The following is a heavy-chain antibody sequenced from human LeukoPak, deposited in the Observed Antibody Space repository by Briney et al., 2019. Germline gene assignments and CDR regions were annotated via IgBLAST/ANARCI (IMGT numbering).Heavy chain of an antibody. J-gene: IGHJ6*03. CDR1: GGSFIDYY. Sequence: PSETLSLTCAVYGGSFIDYYWSWIRQPPGKGLEWIGEINHSGSTNYNPSLKSRVTISLDTSKNQFSLKLSSVTAADTAVYYCARCITMVRGVMGGGYYMDVWGKGTTVTVSS. V-gene: IGHV4-34*01. CDR2: INHSGST. CDR3: ARCITMVRGVMGGGYYMDV. D-gene: IGHD3-10*01.